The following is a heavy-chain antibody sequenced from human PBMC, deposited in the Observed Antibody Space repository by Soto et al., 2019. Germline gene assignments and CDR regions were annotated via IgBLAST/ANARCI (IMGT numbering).Heavy chain of an antibody. J-gene: IGHJ6*02. V-gene: IGHV3-66*01. D-gene: IGHD5-18*01. Sequence: GGSLRLSCAASGFTVSSNYMSWVRQAPGKGLEWVSVIYSGGSTYYADSVKGRFTISRDNSKNTLYLQMNSLRAEDTAVYYCARGFRQLWLYYGYRNYYYCGMYFWGQGTTVPVSS. CDR2: IYSGGST. CDR1: GFTVSSNY. CDR3: ARGFRQLWLYYGYRNYYYCGMYF.